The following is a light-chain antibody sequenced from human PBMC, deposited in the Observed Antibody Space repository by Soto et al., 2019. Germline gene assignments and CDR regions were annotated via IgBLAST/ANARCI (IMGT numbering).Light chain of an antibody. Sequence: AIRMTQSPSSFSASTGDRVTITCRASQGISSYLAWYQQKPGKAPKLLIYAASTLQSGVPSRFSGSGSGTDFTITISCLQSEDFATYYCQQYYSYPLTFGPGTKADIK. CDR2: AAS. J-gene: IGKJ3*01. CDR3: QQYYSYPLT. CDR1: QGISSY. V-gene: IGKV1-8*01.